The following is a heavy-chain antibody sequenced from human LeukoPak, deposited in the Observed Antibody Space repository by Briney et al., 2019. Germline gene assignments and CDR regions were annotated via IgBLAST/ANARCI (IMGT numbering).Heavy chain of an antibody. CDR3: ARDAYAVADY. CDR1: GFTFSDYY. J-gene: IGHJ4*02. V-gene: IGHV3-11*01. Sequence: GGSLRLSCAASGFTFSDYYMNWVRQAPGKGLEWVSYISSSSSTIYYADSVKGRFTISRDNAKNSLYLQMNSLRAEDTAVYYCARDAYAVADYWGQGTLVTVSS. CDR2: ISSSSSTI. D-gene: IGHD4-17*01.